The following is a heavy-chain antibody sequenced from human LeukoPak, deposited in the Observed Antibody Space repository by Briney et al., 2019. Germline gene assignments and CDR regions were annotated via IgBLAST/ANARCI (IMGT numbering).Heavy chain of an antibody. Sequence: GGSLRLSCAASEFTLSSYWMAWVRQAPGKGLEWVAVISYDGSNKYYADSVKGRFTISRDNSKNTLYLQMNSLRAEDTAVYYCAKDQRYSSSPRYYYYYGMDVWGQGTTVTVSS. CDR1: EFTLSSYW. V-gene: IGHV3-30*18. CDR2: ISYDGSNK. J-gene: IGHJ6*02. CDR3: AKDQRYSSSPRYYYYYGMDV. D-gene: IGHD6-6*01.